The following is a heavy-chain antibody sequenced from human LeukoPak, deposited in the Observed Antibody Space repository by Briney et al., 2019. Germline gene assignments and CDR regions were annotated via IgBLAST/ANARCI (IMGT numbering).Heavy chain of an antibody. V-gene: IGHV1-69*04. CDR1: GGTFSSYA. J-gene: IGHJ4*02. D-gene: IGHD1-26*01. CDR3: ARAPSGSWYYFDY. Sequence: ASVKVSCKASGGTFSSYAISWVRQAPGQGLEWMGRIIPILGIANYAQKFQGRVTITADKSTSTAYMELSSLRSEDTAVYYCARAPSGSWYYFDYWGQGTLVTVSS. CDR2: IIPILGIA.